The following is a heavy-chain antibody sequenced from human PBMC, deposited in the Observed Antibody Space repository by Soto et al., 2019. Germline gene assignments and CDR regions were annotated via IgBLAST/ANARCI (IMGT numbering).Heavy chain of an antibody. CDR2: IDESGRYA. CDR1: GFAFSDYY. Sequence: HVQLVDSGGGLVKPGGSLRLSCAASGFAFSDYYMSWIRRAPGNGLEWVSHIDESGRYANYADSVKGRFTISRDNAENSLYLQMNSLRAEDTAVSYCARAYCGGGRCYSADYWGQGTQVTVSS. D-gene: IGHD2-15*01. J-gene: IGHJ4*02. V-gene: IGHV3-11*06. CDR3: ARAYCGGGRCYSADY.